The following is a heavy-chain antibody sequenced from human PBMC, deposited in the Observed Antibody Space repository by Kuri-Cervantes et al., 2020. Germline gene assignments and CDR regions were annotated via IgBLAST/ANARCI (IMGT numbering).Heavy chain of an antibody. J-gene: IGHJ5*02. Sequence: GESLKISCAASGFTFSSYAMSWVRQAPGKGLEWVSAISGSGGSTYYADSVKGRFTISRDNSKNTLYLQMNSLRAEDTAVYFCAKPVLNWFDPWGQGTLVTVSS. CDR3: AKPVLNWFDP. CDR1: GFTFSSYA. CDR2: ISGSGGST. V-gene: IGHV3-23*01.